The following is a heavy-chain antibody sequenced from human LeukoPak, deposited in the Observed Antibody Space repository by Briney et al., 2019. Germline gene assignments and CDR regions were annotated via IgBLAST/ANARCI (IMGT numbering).Heavy chain of an antibody. CDR2: ISYDGSNK. CDR3: ATPQSGSYYYYFDY. CDR1: GFTFSSYA. D-gene: IGHD1-26*01. V-gene: IGHV3-30-3*01. J-gene: IGHJ4*02. Sequence: PGGSLRLSCAASGFTFSSYAMHWVRQAPGKGLEWVAVISYDGSNKYYADSVKGRSTISRDNSKNTLYLQMNSLRAEDTAVYYCATPQSGSYYYYFDYWGQGTLVTVSS.